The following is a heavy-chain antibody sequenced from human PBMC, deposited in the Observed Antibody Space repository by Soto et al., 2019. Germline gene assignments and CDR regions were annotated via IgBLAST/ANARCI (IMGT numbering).Heavy chain of an antibody. V-gene: IGHV1-18*01. CDR1: GYTFTSYG. Sequence: ASVKVSCKASGYTFTSYGISWVRQAPRQGLEWMGWISAYNGNTNYAQKLQGRVTMTTDTSTSTAYMELRSLRSDDTAVYYCARMAVAGTGGGDWYFDLWGRGTLVTVSS. CDR2: ISAYNGNT. CDR3: ARMAVAGTGGGDWYFDL. J-gene: IGHJ2*01. D-gene: IGHD6-19*01.